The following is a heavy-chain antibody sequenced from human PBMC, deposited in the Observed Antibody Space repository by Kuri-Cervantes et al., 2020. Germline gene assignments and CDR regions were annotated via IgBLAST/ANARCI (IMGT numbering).Heavy chain of an antibody. D-gene: IGHD6-13*01. Sequence: SCAVSGGSISSSNWWSWVRQPPGKGLEWIGEIYHSGSTNYKPSLKSRVSISVDKSKNQFSLKLSSVTAADTAVYYCARGYWAAAGYNWFDPWGQGTLVTVSS. J-gene: IGHJ5*02. V-gene: IGHV4-4*02. CDR1: GGSISSSNW. CDR3: ARGYWAAAGYNWFDP. CDR2: IYHSGST.